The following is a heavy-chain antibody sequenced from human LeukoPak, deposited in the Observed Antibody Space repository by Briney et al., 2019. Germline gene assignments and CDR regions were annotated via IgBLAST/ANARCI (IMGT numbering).Heavy chain of an antibody. CDR1: GGTFSSYA. V-gene: IGHV1-69*04. D-gene: IGHD2-8*02. J-gene: IGHJ4*02. CDR3: ARDALVASLDY. CDR2: IIPILGIA. Sequence: SVKVSCKASGGTFSSYAISWVRQAPGQGLEWMGRIIPILGIANYAQKFQGRVTITADKSTSTAYMELSSLRSEDTAAYYCARDALVASLDYWGQGTLVTVSS.